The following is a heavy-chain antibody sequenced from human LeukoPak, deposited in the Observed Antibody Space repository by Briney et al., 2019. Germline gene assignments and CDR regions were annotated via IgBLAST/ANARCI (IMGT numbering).Heavy chain of an antibody. CDR3: AKALQPFLGGYDSDY. CDR2: ISYDGSNK. CDR1: GFTFSSYG. D-gene: IGHD5-12*01. J-gene: IGHJ4*02. V-gene: IGHV3-30*18. Sequence: GGSLRLSCAASGFTFSSYGMHWVRQAPGKGLEWVAVISYDGSNKYYADSVKGRFTISRDNSKNTLYPQMNSLRAEDTAVYYCAKALQPFLGGYDSDYWGQGTLVTVSS.